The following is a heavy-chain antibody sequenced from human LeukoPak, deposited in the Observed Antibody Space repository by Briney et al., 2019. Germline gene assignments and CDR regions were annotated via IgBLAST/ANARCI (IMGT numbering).Heavy chain of an antibody. CDR3: ARVAYYDYVWGTLDY. V-gene: IGHV3-48*01. D-gene: IGHD3-16*01. CDR1: GFTFSSYS. Sequence: SGGSLSLSCAASGFTFSSYSMNWVRQAPGKGPEWVSYISSSGSTIYYADSVKGRSTISRDKAKNSLFLQMNSLRAEDTAVYYCARVAYYDYVWGTLDYWGQGTLVTVSS. CDR2: ISSSGSTI. J-gene: IGHJ4*02.